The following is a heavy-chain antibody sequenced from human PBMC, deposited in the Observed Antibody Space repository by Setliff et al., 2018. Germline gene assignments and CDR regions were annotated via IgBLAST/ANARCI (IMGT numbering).Heavy chain of an antibody. CDR2: VNDSGSA. V-gene: IGHV4-34*01. D-gene: IGHD2-2*01. CDR1: GGSFSGYF. Sequence: SETLSLTCDVFGGSFSGYFWAWIRQSPGKGLEWIGDVNDSGSANYKPSLKSRVTMSIDTSKNQFSLKLSSVTAADTAVYYCARIPASLYYFDYWGQGTLVTVSS. J-gene: IGHJ4*02. CDR3: ARIPASLYYFDY.